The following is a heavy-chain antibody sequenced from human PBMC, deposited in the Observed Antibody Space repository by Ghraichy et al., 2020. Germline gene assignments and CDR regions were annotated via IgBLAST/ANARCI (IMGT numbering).Heavy chain of an antibody. J-gene: IGHJ4*02. V-gene: IGHV4-59*01. CDR2: IYYSGST. CDR3: ASLDTYYYDSSGYYYQN. D-gene: IGHD3-22*01. CDR1: GGSISSYY. Sequence: SETLSLTCTVSGGSISSYYWSWIRQPPGKGLEWIGYIYYSGSTNYNPSLKSRVTISVDTSKNQFSLKLSSVTAADTAVYYCASLDTYYYDSSGYYYQNWGQGTLVTVSS.